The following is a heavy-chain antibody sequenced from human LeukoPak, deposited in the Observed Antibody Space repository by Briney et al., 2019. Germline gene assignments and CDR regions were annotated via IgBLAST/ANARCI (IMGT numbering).Heavy chain of an antibody. J-gene: IGHJ4*02. CDR3: AREFPDTSMVPPFDF. D-gene: IGHD5-18*01. CDR1: GFTFSSYS. CDR2: ISSSSSYI. Sequence: GGSLRLSCAASGFTFSSYSMNWVRQARGEGLEWVSSISSSSSYIYYADSVGRGFTISRDNAKNALYLQMNSLRAEGTAVYYCAREFPDTSMVPPFDFWGEETLVTVPS. V-gene: IGHV3-21*01.